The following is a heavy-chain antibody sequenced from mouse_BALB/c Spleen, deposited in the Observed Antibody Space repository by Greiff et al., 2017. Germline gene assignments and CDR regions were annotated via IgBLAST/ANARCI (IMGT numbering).Heavy chain of an antibody. Sequence: EVQGVESGGGLVQPGGSRKLSCAASGFTFSSFGMHWVRQAPEKGLEWVAYISSGSSTIYYADTVKGRFTISRDNPKNTLFLQMTSLRSEDTAMYYCARAYGSTYYYAMDYWGQGTSVTVSS. CDR1: GFTFSSFG. D-gene: IGHD1-1*01. J-gene: IGHJ4*01. CDR2: ISSGSSTI. CDR3: ARAYGSTYYYAMDY. V-gene: IGHV5-17*02.